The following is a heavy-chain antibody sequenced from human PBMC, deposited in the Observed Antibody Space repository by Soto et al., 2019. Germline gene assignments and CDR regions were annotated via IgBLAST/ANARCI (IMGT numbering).Heavy chain of an antibody. CDR1: GFTFSSYG. V-gene: IGHV3-33*01. D-gene: IGHD5-12*01. CDR2: IWYDGSNK. CDR3: ARERLDIGAYYGMDV. J-gene: IGHJ6*02. Sequence: QVQLVESGGGVVQPGRSLRLSCAASGFTFSSYGMHWVRQAPGKGLEWVAVIWYDGSNKYYADSVKGRFTISRDNSKNTLYLQMNSLRAEDTAVYYCARERLDIGAYYGMDVWGQGTTVTVSS.